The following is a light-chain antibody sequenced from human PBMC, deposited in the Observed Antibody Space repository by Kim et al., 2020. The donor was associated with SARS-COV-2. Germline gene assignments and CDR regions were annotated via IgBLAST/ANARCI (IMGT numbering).Light chain of an antibody. Sequence: IVMTQSPATLSVSPGERVTLSCRASQSVKNNLAWYQQRPGQAPRLLIYGASTRATDISARFSGSGSGTDFTLTISRLEPEDFAVYYCQQDGSSPMYTFGQGTKLEI. J-gene: IGKJ2*01. V-gene: IGKV3-15*01. CDR3: QQDGSSPMYT. CDR1: QSVKNN. CDR2: GAS.